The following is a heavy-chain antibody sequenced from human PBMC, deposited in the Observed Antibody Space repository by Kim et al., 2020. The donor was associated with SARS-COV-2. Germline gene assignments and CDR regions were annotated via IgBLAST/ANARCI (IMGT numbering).Heavy chain of an antibody. CDR3: ARGGYSYGWSVDY. V-gene: IGHV4-59*09. Sequence: YNPSRQSRVTISVDTSKNQFSLKLSSVTAADTAVYYCARGGYSYGWSVDYWGQGTLVTVSS. D-gene: IGHD5-18*01. J-gene: IGHJ4*02.